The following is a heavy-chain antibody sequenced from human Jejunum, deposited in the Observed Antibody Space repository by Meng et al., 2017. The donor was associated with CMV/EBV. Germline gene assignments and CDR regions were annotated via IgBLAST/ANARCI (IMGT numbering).Heavy chain of an antibody. D-gene: IGHD3-3*01. Sequence: YSMNWVRQAPGKGLELVSSISSSSSFIYYADSVKGRFTISRDNAKNSLYLQMNSLRAEDTAVYYCARVGPYYDFWSGFLVGAMDVWGQGTTVTVSS. CDR1: YS. CDR3: ARVGPYYDFWSGFLVGAMDV. V-gene: IGHV3-21*01. J-gene: IGHJ6*02. CDR2: ISSSSSFI.